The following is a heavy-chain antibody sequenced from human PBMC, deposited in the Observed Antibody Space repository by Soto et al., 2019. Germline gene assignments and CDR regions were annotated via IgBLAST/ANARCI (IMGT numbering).Heavy chain of an antibody. D-gene: IGHD3-10*01. CDR2: IIPIFGTA. V-gene: IGHV1-69*13. J-gene: IGHJ5*02. CDR3: ARHGSATPFDP. Sequence: GASVKVSCKASGGTFSSYAISWVRQAPGQGLEWMGGIIPIFGTANYAQKFQGRVTITADESTSTAHMELSSLRSEDTAVYYCARHGSATPFDPWGQGTLVTVSS. CDR1: GGTFSSYA.